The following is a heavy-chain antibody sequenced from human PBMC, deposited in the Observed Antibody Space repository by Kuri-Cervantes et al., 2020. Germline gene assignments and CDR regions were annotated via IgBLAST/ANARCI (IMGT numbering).Heavy chain of an antibody. Sequence: LSLTCTVSGFTFSSYGMHWVRQAPGKGLEWVAVISYDGSNKYYADSVKGRFTISRDNSKNTLYLQMNSLRAEDTAVYYCAKGGKGLYLDYWGQGTLVTVSS. V-gene: IGHV3-30*18. CDR2: ISYDGSNK. CDR3: AKGGKGLYLDY. J-gene: IGHJ4*02. CDR1: GFTFSSYG. D-gene: IGHD2-15*01.